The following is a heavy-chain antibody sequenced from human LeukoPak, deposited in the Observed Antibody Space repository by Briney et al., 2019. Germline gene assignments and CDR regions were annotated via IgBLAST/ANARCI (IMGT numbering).Heavy chain of an antibody. CDR2: INHSGST. J-gene: IGHJ5*02. D-gene: IGHD1-1*01. CDR1: GGSFSGYY. V-gene: IGHV4-34*01. Sequence: KSSETLSLTCAVCGGSFSGYYWSWIRQPPGKGLEWIGEINHSGSTNYNPSLKSRVTISVDTSKNQFSLKLSSVTAADTAVYYCARGRHWNPYNWFDPWGQGTLVTVSS. CDR3: ARGRHWNPYNWFDP.